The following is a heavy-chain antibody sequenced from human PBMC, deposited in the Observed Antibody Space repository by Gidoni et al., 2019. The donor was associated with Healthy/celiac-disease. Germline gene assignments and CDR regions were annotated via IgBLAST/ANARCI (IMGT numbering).Heavy chain of an antibody. CDR3: AGGAYGEQQLVRTYYYYGMDV. CDR1: GFTFSRYA. J-gene: IGHJ6*02. D-gene: IGHD6-13*01. V-gene: IGHV3-30-3*01. CDR2: IAYDGSNK. Sequence: QVQLVESGGGVVQPGGSRRLSCAASGFTFSRYAMHWVRQAPGKGLEWVAVIAYDGSNKYYADSVNGRFTSSRDHSKNTLYLQMNSLRAEDTALYYCAGGAYGEQQLVRTYYYYGMDVWGQGTTVTVSS.